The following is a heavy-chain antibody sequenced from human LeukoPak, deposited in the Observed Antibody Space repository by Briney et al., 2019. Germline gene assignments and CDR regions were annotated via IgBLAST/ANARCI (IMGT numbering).Heavy chain of an antibody. CDR3: ATRGLLH. CDR2: IKQDGTEK. D-gene: IGHD2-15*01. CDR1: GITFTNYW. J-gene: IGHJ4*02. Sequence: PGGSLRLSCTASGITFTNYWMSWVRQAPGKGLEWVANIKQDGTEKYYENSVKGRFTISRDIAKNSLFLQMNSLSAEDTAVYYCATRGLLHWGQGTLVTVSS. V-gene: IGHV3-7*01.